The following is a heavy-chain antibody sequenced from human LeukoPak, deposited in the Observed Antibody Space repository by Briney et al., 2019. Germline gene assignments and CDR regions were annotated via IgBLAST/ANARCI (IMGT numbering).Heavy chain of an antibody. Sequence: ASVKVSCKASGCIFTSNALGWVRQAPGQGLEWMGWINTNTGNPTYAQGFTGRFVFSLDTSDNTAYLQISSLQAEDTAVYYCASFFCTSGLCYYLDYWGQGTLVTVSS. CDR3: ASFFCTSGLCYYLDY. D-gene: IGHD2-8*01. CDR1: GCIFTSNA. V-gene: IGHV7-4-1*02. J-gene: IGHJ4*02. CDR2: INTNTGNP.